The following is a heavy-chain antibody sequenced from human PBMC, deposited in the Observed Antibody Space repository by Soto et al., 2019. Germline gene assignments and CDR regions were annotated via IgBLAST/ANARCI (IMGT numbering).Heavy chain of an antibody. D-gene: IGHD3-10*01. CDR2: ISAYNGNT. Sequence: ASVKVSCKASGYTFTSYGISWVRQAPGQGLEWMGWISAYNGNTNYAQKLQGRVTMTTDTSTSTAYMELRSLRSDDTAVYYCATTERLLWFGDYYGMDVWGQGTTVTVS. CDR1: GYTFTSYG. V-gene: IGHV1-18*01. CDR3: ATTERLLWFGDYYGMDV. J-gene: IGHJ6*02.